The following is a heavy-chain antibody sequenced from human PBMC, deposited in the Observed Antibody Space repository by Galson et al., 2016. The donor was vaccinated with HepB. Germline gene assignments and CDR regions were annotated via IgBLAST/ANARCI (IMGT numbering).Heavy chain of an antibody. CDR2: ISSDGSNK. CDR1: GFSLTSYT. D-gene: IGHD6-13*01. Sequence: SLRLSCAASGFSLTSYTMHWVRQAPGKGLDWVAFISSDGSNKDYAESVKGRFTVSRDNSKNTLNLQMNSLRLEATAVYYCARGRGLVPDYWGQGTLAIVSS. J-gene: IGHJ4*02. V-gene: IGHV3-30-3*01. CDR3: ARGRGLVPDY.